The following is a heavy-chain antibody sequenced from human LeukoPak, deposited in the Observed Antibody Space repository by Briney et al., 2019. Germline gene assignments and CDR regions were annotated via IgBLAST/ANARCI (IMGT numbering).Heavy chain of an antibody. J-gene: IGHJ5*02. Sequence: ASVKVSCKASGYTFTGYYMHWVRQAPGQGLEWMGWINPNSGGTNYAQKLQGRVTMTTDTSTSTAYMELRSLRSDDTAVYYCARAGLVGAMTGVNWFDPWGQGTLVTVSS. CDR1: GYTFTGYY. CDR2: INPNSGGT. D-gene: IGHD1-26*01. V-gene: IGHV1-2*02. CDR3: ARAGLVGAMTGVNWFDP.